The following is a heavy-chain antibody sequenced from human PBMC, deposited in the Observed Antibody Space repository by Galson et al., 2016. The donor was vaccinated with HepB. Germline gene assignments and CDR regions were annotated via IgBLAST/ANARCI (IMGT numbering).Heavy chain of an antibody. CDR2: MSASGGNT. J-gene: IGHJ4*02. CDR1: GFVFSTYV. V-gene: IGHV3-23*01. D-gene: IGHD4-17*01. Sequence: LRLSCAASGFVFSTYVMSWLRQAPGKGLEWVSGMSASGGNTYYADSVKGRFTISRDNSKNMLYLHMNSLRDENTAVYYCARGDYAGLDYWGQGTLVTVSS. CDR3: ARGDYAGLDY.